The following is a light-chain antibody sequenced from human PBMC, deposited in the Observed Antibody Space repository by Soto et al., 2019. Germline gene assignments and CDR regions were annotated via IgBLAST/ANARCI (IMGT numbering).Light chain of an antibody. CDR1: QSISSF. CDR2: AAS. Sequence: DIQLTQSPTFLSASVGDRVTLTCRASQSISSFLAWYRQKPGKAPELLIYAASTLQSGVPSRFSGSKSGTEFTLTISSLQPEDFATYYCQQLDSYPITFGQGTRLEIK. V-gene: IGKV1-9*01. CDR3: QQLDSYPIT. J-gene: IGKJ5*01.